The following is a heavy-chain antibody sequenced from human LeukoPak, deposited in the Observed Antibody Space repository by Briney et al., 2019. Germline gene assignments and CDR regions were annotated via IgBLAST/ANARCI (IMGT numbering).Heavy chain of an antibody. J-gene: IGHJ6*02. Sequence: GASVKVSCKASEGTLNYYGITWVRQAPGQGLEWMGRIIPMLGIRNYAQRFQGRVTITADKSTSTAYMELRSLRSDDTAVYYCARHPYSGSYHYYYGMDVWGQGTTVTVSS. CDR1: EGTLNYYG. D-gene: IGHD1-26*01. V-gene: IGHV1-69*04. CDR2: IIPMLGIR. CDR3: ARHPYSGSYHYYYGMDV.